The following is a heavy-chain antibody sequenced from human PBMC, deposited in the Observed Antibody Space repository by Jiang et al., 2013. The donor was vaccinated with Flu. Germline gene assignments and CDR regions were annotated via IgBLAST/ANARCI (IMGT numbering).Heavy chain of an antibody. J-gene: IGHJ5*01. CDR3: ASGGHDSPNWFDP. CDR2: VHYGGST. Sequence: VQLVESGPGLVKPSETLSLTCTVSGGSISSYYWSWIRQPPGKGLEWIGFVHYGGSTNYNPSLKSRVTLSLDASKKQFSLKLRSVTSADTAVYYCASGGHDSPNWFDPWGRGTLVTVSS. D-gene: IGHD3-16*01. V-gene: IGHV4-59*01. CDR1: GGSISSYY.